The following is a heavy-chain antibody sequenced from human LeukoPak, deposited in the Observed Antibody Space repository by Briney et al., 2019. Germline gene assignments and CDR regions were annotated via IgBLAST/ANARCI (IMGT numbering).Heavy chain of an antibody. J-gene: IGHJ4*02. CDR2: ISWNSGSI. V-gene: IGHV3-9*01. CDR3: AKDRSSGIAGDRGFDY. D-gene: IGHD1-26*01. Sequence: GGSLRLSRAASGFTFDDYAMHWVRQAPGKGLEWVSGISWNSGSIGYADSVKGRFTISRDNAKNSLYLQMNSLRAEDTALYYCAKDRSSGIAGDRGFDYWGQGTLVTVSS. CDR1: GFTFDDYA.